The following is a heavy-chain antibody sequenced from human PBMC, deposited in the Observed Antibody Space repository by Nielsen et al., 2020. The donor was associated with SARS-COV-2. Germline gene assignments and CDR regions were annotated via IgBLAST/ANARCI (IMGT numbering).Heavy chain of an antibody. Sequence: SETLSLTCAVYGGSFSGYYWSWIRQPPGKGLEWIGEINHSGSTNYNPSLKSRVTISVDTSKNQFSLKLSSVTAADTAVYYCARGRGGRGYQPLLYRGNYFDYWGQGTLVTVSS. CDR3: ARGRGGRGYQPLLYRGNYFDY. J-gene: IGHJ4*02. CDR2: INHSGST. CDR1: GGSFSGYY. D-gene: IGHD2-2*01. V-gene: IGHV4-34*01.